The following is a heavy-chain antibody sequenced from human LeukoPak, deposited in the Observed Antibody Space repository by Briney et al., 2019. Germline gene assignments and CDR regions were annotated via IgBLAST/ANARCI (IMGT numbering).Heavy chain of an antibody. CDR2: AYYRSKWYN. CDR1: GDSVSSNSAA. Sequence: SQTLSLTCATSGDSVSSNSAAWNWIRQSPSRGLEWLGRAYYRSKWYNEYAVSVKSRLSITPGTSKNHFSLQLNFVTPEDTATYYCAGAYGTYLHFDYWGQGSLVTVSS. V-gene: IGHV6-1*01. CDR3: AGAYGTYLHFDY. D-gene: IGHD4-17*01. J-gene: IGHJ4*02.